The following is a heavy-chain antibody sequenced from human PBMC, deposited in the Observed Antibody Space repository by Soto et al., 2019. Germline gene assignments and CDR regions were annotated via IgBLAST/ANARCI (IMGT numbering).Heavy chain of an antibody. CDR2: IYYSGST. CDR3: ARRVDGDYLNWYFDL. Sequence: PSETLSLTCTVSGSSISSYYWSWIRQPPGKGLEWIGYIYYSGSTNYNPSLKSRVTISVDTSKNQFSLKLSSVTAADTAVYYCARRVDGDYLNWYFDLWGRGTLVTVSS. V-gene: IGHV4-59*08. D-gene: IGHD4-17*01. CDR1: GSSISSYY. J-gene: IGHJ2*01.